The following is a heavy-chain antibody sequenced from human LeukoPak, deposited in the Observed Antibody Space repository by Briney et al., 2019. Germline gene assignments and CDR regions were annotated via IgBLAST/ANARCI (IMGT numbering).Heavy chain of an antibody. CDR3: ARTASRGSGWFST. Sequence: ASVKVSFKHSGYTFTSYDINWVGQATGQGLEWVGWMKPNSGNTGYAQKFQGRVTMTRNTSISTAYMELSSLRSEDTAVYYCARTASRGSGWFSTWGQGTLVTVSS. J-gene: IGHJ5*02. CDR1: GYTFTSYD. D-gene: IGHD6-19*01. V-gene: IGHV1-8*01. CDR2: MKPNSGNT.